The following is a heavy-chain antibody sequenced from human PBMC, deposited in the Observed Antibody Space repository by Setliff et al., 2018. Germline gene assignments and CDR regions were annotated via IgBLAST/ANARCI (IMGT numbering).Heavy chain of an antibody. J-gene: IGHJ3*02. CDR3: AKGDITAGYAFDI. CDR1: GFTFSSYG. Sequence: HPGGSLRLSCAASGFTFSSYGMHWVRQAPGKGLEWVAVIWYDGSNKYYADSVKGRFTISRDNSKNTLYLQMNSLRAEDTAVYYCAKGDITAGYAFDIWGQGTMVTVSS. V-gene: IGHV3-33*06. D-gene: IGHD6-13*01. CDR2: IWYDGSNK.